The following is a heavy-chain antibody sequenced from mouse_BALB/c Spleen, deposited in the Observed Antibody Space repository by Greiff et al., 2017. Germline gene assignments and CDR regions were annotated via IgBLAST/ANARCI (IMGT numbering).Heavy chain of an antibody. J-gene: IGHJ3*01. CDR2: ISSGSSTT. D-gene: IGHD2-4*01. CDR1: GFTFSSFG. CDR3: ARGSTMITTGLFAY. Sequence: EVQGVESGGGLVQPGGSLKLSCAASGFTFSSFGMHWVRQAPEKGLEWVAYISSGSSTTYYADTVKGRFTISRDNPKNTLFLQMTRLRSEDTAMYYCARGSTMITTGLFAYWGQGTLVTVSA. V-gene: IGHV5-17*02.